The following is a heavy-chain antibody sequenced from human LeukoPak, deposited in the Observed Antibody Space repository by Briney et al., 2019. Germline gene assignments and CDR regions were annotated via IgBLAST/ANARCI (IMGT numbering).Heavy chain of an antibody. V-gene: IGHV1-2*02. D-gene: IGHD3-10*01. CDR3: AREPLGVFWFDP. Sequence: ASVKVSCKASGYTFTGYYMHWVRQAPGQGLEWMGWINPNSGGTNYAQKFQGRVTMTRDTSISTAYMELSRLRSDDTAVYYCAREPLGVFWFDPWGQGTLVTVSS. CDR1: GYTFTGYY. CDR2: INPNSGGT. J-gene: IGHJ5*02.